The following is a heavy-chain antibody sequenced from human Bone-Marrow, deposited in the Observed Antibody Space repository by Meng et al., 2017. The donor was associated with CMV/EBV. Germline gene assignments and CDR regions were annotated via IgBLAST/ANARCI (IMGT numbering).Heavy chain of an antibody. CDR2: MNPNSGNT. Sequence: ASVKVSCKASGYTFTSYEINWVRQATGQGLEWMGWMNPNSGNTGYAQKFQGRVTMTRNTSKSTACMELSSLRSEDTAVYYCARDLDSYDSSAYYETWGQGTLVTVSS. J-gene: IGHJ5*02. CDR3: ARDLDSYDSSAYYET. D-gene: IGHD3-22*01. CDR1: GYTFTSYE. V-gene: IGHV1-8*01.